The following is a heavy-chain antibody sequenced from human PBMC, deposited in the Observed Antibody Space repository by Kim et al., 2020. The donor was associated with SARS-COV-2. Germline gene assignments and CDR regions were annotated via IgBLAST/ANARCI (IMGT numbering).Heavy chain of an antibody. V-gene: IGHV3-7*01. J-gene: IGHJ4*02. CDR3: ARDNTLTGYYFYLDY. D-gene: IGHD3-9*01. CDR2: IKQDGSEK. CDR1: GFTFSSYW. Sequence: GGSLRLSCAASGFTFSSYWMSWVRQAPGKGLEWVANIKQDGSEKYYVDSVKGRFTISRDNAKNSLYLQMNSLRAEDTAVYYCARDNTLTGYYFYLDYWGQGTLVTVSS.